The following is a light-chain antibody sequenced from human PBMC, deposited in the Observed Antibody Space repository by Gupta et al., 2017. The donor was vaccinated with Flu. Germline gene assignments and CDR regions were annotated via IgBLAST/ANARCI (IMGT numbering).Light chain of an antibody. V-gene: IGKV1-39*01. CDR2: GAS. Sequence: PSSLAASIGDRVAITCRASQTISISLNWYQQKPGQAPKLLIYGASSVQSGVPSRVSGRGSGTEFTLTISSLQPEDFAVYYCQQTYSSWYTFGQGTNLEI. CDR1: QTISIS. CDR3: QQTYSSWYT. J-gene: IGKJ2*01.